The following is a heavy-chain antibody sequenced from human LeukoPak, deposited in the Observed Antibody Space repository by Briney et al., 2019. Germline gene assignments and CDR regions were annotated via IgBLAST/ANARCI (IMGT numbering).Heavy chain of an antibody. CDR3: ARVGYSSSWSPSDY. Sequence: PGGSLRLSCAASGFSFENYNMNWVRQAPGKGLEWVAYINVITGYIYYADSLKGRFTISRDNAKNSLYLQMNSLRAEDTAVYYCARVGYSSSWSPSDYWGQGALVTVSS. D-gene: IGHD6-13*01. CDR2: INVITGYI. V-gene: IGHV3-21*06. CDR1: GFSFENYN. J-gene: IGHJ4*02.